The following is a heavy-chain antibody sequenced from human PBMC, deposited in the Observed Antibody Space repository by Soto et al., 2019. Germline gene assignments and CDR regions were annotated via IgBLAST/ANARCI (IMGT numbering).Heavy chain of an antibody. V-gene: IGHV3-21*01. D-gene: IGHD6-13*01. Sequence: GGSLRLSCAASGFTFSSYSMNWVRQAPGKGLEWVSSISSSSSYIYYADSVKGRFTISRDNAKNSLYLQMNSLRAEDTAVYYCARDRYSSSWPLDYWGQGTLVTVSS. CDR3: ARDRYSSSWPLDY. CDR1: GFTFSSYS. CDR2: ISSSSSYI. J-gene: IGHJ4*02.